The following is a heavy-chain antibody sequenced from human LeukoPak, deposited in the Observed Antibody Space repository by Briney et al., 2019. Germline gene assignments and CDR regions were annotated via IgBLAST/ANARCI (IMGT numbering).Heavy chain of an antibody. CDR1: GYTFTSYD. Sequence: ASVKVSCKASGYTFTSYDINWVRQATGQGLEWMGWMNPNSGNTGYAQKFQGRVTLTRDTSIDTVYLELSSLKSDDTAVYYCARDPGHDTSNYGGLDFWGQGTLVTVSS. D-gene: IGHD4-11*01. V-gene: IGHV1-8*01. CDR3: ARDPGHDTSNYGGLDF. CDR2: MNPNSGNT. J-gene: IGHJ4*02.